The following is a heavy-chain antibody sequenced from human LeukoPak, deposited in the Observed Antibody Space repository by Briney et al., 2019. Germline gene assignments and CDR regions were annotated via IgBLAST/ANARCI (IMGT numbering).Heavy chain of an antibody. V-gene: IGHV1-8*01. Sequence: GASVKVSCKASGYTFPNYDINWVRQATGQGLEWMGWMNPDIGNTAYVQKFQGRVTMTRNTSISTAYMELSSLRSEDTAVYYCARSLSLVRGVIHYFDNWGQGTLVTVSS. CDR2: MNPDIGNT. J-gene: IGHJ4*02. CDR1: GYTFPNYD. D-gene: IGHD3-10*01. CDR3: ARSLSLVRGVIHYFDN.